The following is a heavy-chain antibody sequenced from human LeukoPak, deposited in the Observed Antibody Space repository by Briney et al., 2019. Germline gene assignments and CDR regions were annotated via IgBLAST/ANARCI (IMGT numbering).Heavy chain of an antibody. CDR2: IRQDGRTN. J-gene: IGHJ4*02. CDR1: GFTFSSYA. CDR3: ARDPDY. V-gene: IGHV3-7*01. Sequence: GGSLRLSCAASGFTFSSYAMSWVRQAPGKGLEWVANIRQDGRTNYYLDSVKGRFTISRDNAKNSVYLQMDSLRVEDTAVYYCARDPDYWGQGILVTVSS.